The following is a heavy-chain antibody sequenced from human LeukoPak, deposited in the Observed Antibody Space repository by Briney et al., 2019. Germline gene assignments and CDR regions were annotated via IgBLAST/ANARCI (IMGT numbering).Heavy chain of an antibody. CDR3: ARVGLLAFDI. CDR2: IRITGST. CDR1: GGSIGTYY. D-gene: IGHD2-21*02. J-gene: IGHJ3*02. Sequence: SETLSLTCTVSGGSIGTYYWSWIRQPAGKGLEWIGRIRITGSTNYNPSLKSRVAMSLDTSKNQFFLKLNSLTAADTAVYYCARVGLLAFDIWGQGTMVTVSS. V-gene: IGHV4-4*07.